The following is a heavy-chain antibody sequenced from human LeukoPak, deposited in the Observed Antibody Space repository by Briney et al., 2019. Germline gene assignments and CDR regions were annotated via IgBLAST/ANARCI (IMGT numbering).Heavy chain of an antibody. J-gene: IGHJ3*02. Sequence: GGSLRLSCAASGFTFSSYAMSWVRQAPGKGLEWVSAISGSGGSTYYADSVKGRFTISRDNSKNTLYLQMNSLRAEDTAVYYCAKVRSPLRVIIGGDAFDIWGQGTMVTVSS. CDR1: GFTFSSYA. CDR3: AKVRSPLRVIIGGDAFDI. V-gene: IGHV3-23*01. D-gene: IGHD3-3*01. CDR2: ISGSGGST.